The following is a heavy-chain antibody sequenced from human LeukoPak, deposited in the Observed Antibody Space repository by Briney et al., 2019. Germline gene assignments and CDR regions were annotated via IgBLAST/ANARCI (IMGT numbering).Heavy chain of an antibody. J-gene: IGHJ4*02. CDR2: ISGSGTTI. Sequence: PGGSLTLSCAASGFTFIDFGVNWVRQAPGKGLEWVSYISGSGTTIYYADSVKGRFAISRDNVKNSLSLQMNSLRAEDTAVYYCARSAYAYNFDYWGQGTLVSVSS. V-gene: IGHV3-48*03. D-gene: IGHD5-24*01. CDR1: GFTFIDFG. CDR3: ARSAYAYNFDY.